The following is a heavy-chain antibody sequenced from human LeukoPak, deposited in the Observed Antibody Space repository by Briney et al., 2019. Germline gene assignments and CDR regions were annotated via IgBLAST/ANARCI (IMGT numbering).Heavy chain of an antibody. Sequence: VSSEKVSCKASGYTFTGYYVHWVRQAPGQGLEWMGRISPNDGDTIYAQRFQGRVTMTTDTSISAAYMELSSLMSDDTAVYYCARELVGGIWSEAFCGQGTLVTVS. V-gene: IGHV1-2*06. D-gene: IGHD3-3*01. CDR3: ARELVGGIWSEAF. CDR1: GYTFTGYY. J-gene: IGHJ4*02. CDR2: ISPNDGDT.